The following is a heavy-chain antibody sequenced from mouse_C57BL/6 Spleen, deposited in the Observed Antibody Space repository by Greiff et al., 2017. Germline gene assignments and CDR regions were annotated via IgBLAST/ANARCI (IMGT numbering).Heavy chain of an antibody. D-gene: IGHD2-4*01. J-gene: IGHJ1*03. V-gene: IGHV1-52*01. Sequence: QVQLQQPGAELVRPGSSVKLSCKASGYTFTSYWMHWVKQRPIQGLEWIGNIDPSDSETHYNQKFKDKATLTVDKSSSTAYMQLSSLTSEDSAVYYCARGGYDYERYWYFDVWGTGTTVTVSS. CDR1: GYTFTSYW. CDR2: IDPSDSET. CDR3: ARGGYDYERYWYFDV.